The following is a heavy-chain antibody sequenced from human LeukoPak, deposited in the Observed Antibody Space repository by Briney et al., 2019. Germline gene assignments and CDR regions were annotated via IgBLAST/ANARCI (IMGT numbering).Heavy chain of an antibody. CDR1: GFTFRSYA. V-gene: IGHV3-23*01. D-gene: IGHD2-15*01. CDR2: ISGSGGST. CDR3: ARDSGYCSGGSCYSERALDY. Sequence: PGGSLRLSCAASGFTFRSYAMSWVRQAPGTGLAWVTAISGSGGSTYYAASVRGRFTISRDNSKNTLYLQMNSLRAEDTAVYYCARDSGYCSGGSCYSERALDYWGQGTLVTVSS. J-gene: IGHJ4*02.